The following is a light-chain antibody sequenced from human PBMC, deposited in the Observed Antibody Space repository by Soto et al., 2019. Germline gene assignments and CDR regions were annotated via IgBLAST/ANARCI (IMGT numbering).Light chain of an antibody. Sequence: EVVMTQSPATLSVSPGERVTLSFRASESVHRNLAWYHQKPGQGPSLLIYYASTRATGVPDRFTGSGSGTEFPLTRTSLQSEDFGIYHCQHYSNWPPTFGPGTKVEIK. V-gene: IGKV3-15*01. CDR2: YAS. CDR3: QHYSNWPPT. J-gene: IGKJ3*01. CDR1: ESVHRN.